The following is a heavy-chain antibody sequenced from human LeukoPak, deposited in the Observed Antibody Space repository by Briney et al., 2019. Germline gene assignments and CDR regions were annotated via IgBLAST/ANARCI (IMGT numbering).Heavy chain of an antibody. V-gene: IGHV3-9*01. D-gene: IGHD6-19*01. CDR1: GFTFDDYA. Sequence: GGSPRLSCAASGFTFDDYAMHWVRQAPGKGLEWVSGISWNSGSIGYADSVKGRFTISRDNAKNSLYLQMNSLRAEDTALYYCAKGSVAVAGTFNWFDPWGQGTLVTVSS. CDR2: ISWNSGSI. J-gene: IGHJ5*02. CDR3: AKGSVAVAGTFNWFDP.